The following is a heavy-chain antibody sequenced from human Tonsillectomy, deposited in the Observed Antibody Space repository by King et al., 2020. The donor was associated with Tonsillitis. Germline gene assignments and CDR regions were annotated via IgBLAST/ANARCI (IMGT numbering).Heavy chain of an antibody. CDR2: IWYDGSNK. Sequence: VQLVESGGGVVQPGRSLRLSCAASGFTFSSYGMHWVRQAPGKGLEWVAVIWYDGSNKYYADSVKGRFTISRDNSKNTLYLQMNSLRAEDTAVYYCARDDKDYYFWSGYPPDGMDVWGQGTTVTVSS. V-gene: IGHV3-33*01. CDR3: ARDDKDYYFWSGYPPDGMDV. CDR1: GFTFSSYG. D-gene: IGHD3-3*01. J-gene: IGHJ6*02.